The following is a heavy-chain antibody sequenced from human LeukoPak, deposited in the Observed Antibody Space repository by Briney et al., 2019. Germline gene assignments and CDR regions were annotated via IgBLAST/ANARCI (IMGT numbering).Heavy chain of an antibody. J-gene: IGHJ4*02. CDR1: GYTFTSYG. V-gene: IGHV1-18*01. D-gene: IGHD3-22*01. CDR3: ARDQDRYYHDRFDY. CDR2: ISAYNGNT. Sequence: APVKVSCKASGYTFTSYGISLVRQAPGQGLEWMGWISAYNGNTNYAQKLQGRVTMTTDTSTSTAYMELRSLRSDDTAVYYCARDQDRYYHDRFDYWGQGTLVTVSS.